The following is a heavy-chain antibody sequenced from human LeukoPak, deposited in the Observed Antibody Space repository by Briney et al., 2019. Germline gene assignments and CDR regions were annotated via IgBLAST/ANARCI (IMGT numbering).Heavy chain of an antibody. Sequence: SETLSLTCTVSGYSLSSGYYWGWIRQPPGKGLEWIGSIYHSGSTYYNPSLKSRVTISVDTSKNQFSLKLSSVTAADTAVYYCARGPESTYSRSIHWFDPWGQGTLVTVSS. CDR1: GYSLSSGYY. CDR3: ARGPESTYSRSIHWFDP. D-gene: IGHD6-6*01. CDR2: IYHSGST. V-gene: IGHV4-38-2*02. J-gene: IGHJ5*02.